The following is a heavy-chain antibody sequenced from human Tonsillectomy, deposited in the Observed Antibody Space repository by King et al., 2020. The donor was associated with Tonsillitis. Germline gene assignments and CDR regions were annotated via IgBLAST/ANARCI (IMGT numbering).Heavy chain of an antibody. CDR1: GGALNNHV. Sequence: QLVQSGSQMKKPGSSVKVSCKLSGGALNNHVFTWVRQAPGQGLEWVGGIVPMSGTPRYAQKVQGRVTITADESTSTAYMEVHSLRSEDTAIYYCATLKYYESSDLYVDYWGLGTLVTVSS. V-gene: IGHV1-69*01. J-gene: IGHJ4*02. CDR2: IVPMSGTP. D-gene: IGHD3-22*01. CDR3: ATLKYYESSDLYVDY.